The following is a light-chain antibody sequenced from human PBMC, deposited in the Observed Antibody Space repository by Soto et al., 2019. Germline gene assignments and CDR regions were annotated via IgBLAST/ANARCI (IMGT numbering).Light chain of an antibody. J-gene: IGKJ3*01. CDR1: QGIAGW. CDR2: AAS. Sequence: DVQMTQSPSSVSASVGDRVTITCRASQGIAGWLAWYQQKPGKAPKLLIYAASSLQSGVSSRFSGSGSGTDFTLTISSLQPEDFATYFCQQVNRLPSFTFGPGTKVDIK. CDR3: QQVNRLPSFT. V-gene: IGKV1-12*02.